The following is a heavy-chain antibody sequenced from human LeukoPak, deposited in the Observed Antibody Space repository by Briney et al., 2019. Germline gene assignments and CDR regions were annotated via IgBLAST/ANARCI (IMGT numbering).Heavy chain of an antibody. CDR2: ISSSSSYI. CDR3: ARDTFIAARQRFDY. J-gene: IGHJ4*02. D-gene: IGHD6-6*01. CDR1: GFTFSSYS. Sequence: GGSLRLSCAASGFTFSSYSMSWVRQAPGKGLEWVSSISSSSSYIYYADSVKGRFTISRDNAKNSLYLQMNSLRADDTAVYYCARDTFIAARQRFDYWGQGTLVTVSS. V-gene: IGHV3-21*01.